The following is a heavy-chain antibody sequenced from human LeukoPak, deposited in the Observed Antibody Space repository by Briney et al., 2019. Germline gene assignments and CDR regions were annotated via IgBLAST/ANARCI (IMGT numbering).Heavy chain of an antibody. J-gene: IGHJ4*02. Sequence: ASVKVSCKASGYTFTSYDINWVRQATGQGLEWMGWVNPNSGNTGYAQKFQGRVTLTRNTSISTAYMELSSLRSEDTAVYYCARGPYVITTPPYGYFDYWGQGTLVTVSS. D-gene: IGHD2/OR15-2a*01. CDR1: GYTFTSYD. CDR2: VNPNSGNT. V-gene: IGHV1-8*03. CDR3: ARGPYVITTPPYGYFDY.